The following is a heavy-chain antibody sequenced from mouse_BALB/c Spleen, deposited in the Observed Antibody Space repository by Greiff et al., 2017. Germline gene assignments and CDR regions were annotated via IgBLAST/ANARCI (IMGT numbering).Heavy chain of an antibody. Sequence: QVQLKQSGAELMKPGASVKISCKATGYTFSSYWIEWVKQRPGHGLEWIGEILPGSGSTNYNEKFKGKATLTADTSSNTAYMQRSSLASEDSAVYYSARDGSSYEEYWGQGTTLTVSS. V-gene: IGHV1-9*01. J-gene: IGHJ2*01. CDR3: ARDGSSYEEY. CDR1: GYTFSSYW. CDR2: ILPGSGST. D-gene: IGHD1-1*01.